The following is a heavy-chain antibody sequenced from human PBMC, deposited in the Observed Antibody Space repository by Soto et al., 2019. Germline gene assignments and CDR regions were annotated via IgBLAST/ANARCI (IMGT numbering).Heavy chain of an antibody. J-gene: IGHJ5*02. CDR2: ISYRGRP. Sequence: PSETLSLTCTVSGGSISANYLSWMRQSPGKGLECIGYISYRGRPNYNPSLKSRVNISIDTSKNQFSLKLSSMSAADTAIYYCARENYVGNWFDPWGQGTLVTVYS. D-gene: IGHD3-10*02. CDR1: GGSISANY. CDR3: ARENYVGNWFDP. V-gene: IGHV4-59*01.